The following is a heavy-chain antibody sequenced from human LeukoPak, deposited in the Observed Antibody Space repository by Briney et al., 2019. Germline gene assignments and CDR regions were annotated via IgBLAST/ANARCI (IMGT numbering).Heavy chain of an antibody. CDR2: IYYSGAT. J-gene: IGHJ4*02. Sequence: SETLSLTCTLSGGSLGTYHWSWIRQLPGKGLECLGYIYYSGATNYNPALKSRATMSVDTSRNQFSLKLSSVTAADTAVYYCARVEYYEHYSGAAAGADHWGQGTLVTVSS. CDR3: ARVEYYEHYSGAAAGADH. D-gene: IGHD6-13*01. CDR1: GGSLGTYH. V-gene: IGHV4-59*12.